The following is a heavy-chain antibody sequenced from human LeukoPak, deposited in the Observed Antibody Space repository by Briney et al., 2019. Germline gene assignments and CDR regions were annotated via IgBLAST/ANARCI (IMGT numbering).Heavy chain of an antibody. J-gene: IGHJ4*02. D-gene: IGHD2-2*01. V-gene: IGHV3-43*01. CDR3: AHGAMYQLDY. CDR1: GFTFGDYT. CDR2: ISWNGGST. Sequence: GGSLRLSCAASGFTFGDYTMHWVRQAPGKGLEWVSFISWNGGSTYYADSVKGRFTISGDNSRNTLFLQMNSLRAEDTAVYYCAHGAMYQLDYWGQGTLVTVSS.